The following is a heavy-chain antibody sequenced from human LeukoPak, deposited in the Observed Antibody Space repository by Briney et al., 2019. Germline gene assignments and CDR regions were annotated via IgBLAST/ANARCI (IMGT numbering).Heavy chain of an antibody. CDR2: IYSDGTT. CDR1: GFTVSSNY. D-gene: IGHD3-22*01. Sequence: GGSLRLSCAASGFTVSSNYMSWVRQAPGKGLECVSVIYSDGTTYYADSVKGRFTISRDNSKNTLYLQMNSLRAEDTAVYYCANGGLSSGYDAFDIWGQGTMVTVSS. CDR3: ANGGLSSGYDAFDI. V-gene: IGHV3-53*01. J-gene: IGHJ3*02.